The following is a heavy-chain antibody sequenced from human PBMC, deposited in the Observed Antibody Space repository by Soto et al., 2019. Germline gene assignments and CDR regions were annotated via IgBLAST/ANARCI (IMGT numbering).Heavy chain of an antibody. J-gene: IGHJ1*01. V-gene: IGHV1-69*13. CDR2: IIPIFGTA. CDR1: GGTFSSYA. D-gene: IGHD6-19*01. CDR3: VSSGWEPHIQH. Sequence: ASVKVSCKASGGTFSSYAISWVRQAPGQGLEWMGGIIPIFGTANYAQKFQGRVTITADESTSTAYMELSSLRSEDTAVYYCVSSGWEPHIQHWGQGTLVTVSS.